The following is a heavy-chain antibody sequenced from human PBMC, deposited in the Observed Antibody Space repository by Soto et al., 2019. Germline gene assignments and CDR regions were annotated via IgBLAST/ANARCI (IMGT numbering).Heavy chain of an antibody. Sequence: SETLSLTCAVYGGSFSGYYWSWIRQPPGKGLEWIGEINHSGSTNYNPSLRSRVTISVDTSKNQFSLKLSSVTAADTAVYYCARGPTTIGGSYRPPFAYWGQGTLVTVSS. V-gene: IGHV4-34*01. CDR3: ARGPTTIGGSYRPPFAY. CDR1: GGSFSGYY. J-gene: IGHJ4*02. D-gene: IGHD3-16*02. CDR2: INHSGST.